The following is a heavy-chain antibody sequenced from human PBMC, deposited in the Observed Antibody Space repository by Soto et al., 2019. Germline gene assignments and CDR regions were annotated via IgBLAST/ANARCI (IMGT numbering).Heavy chain of an antibody. CDR1: GFTVSSNY. J-gene: IGHJ6*02. CDR2: IYSGGST. D-gene: IGHD6-13*01. V-gene: IGHV3-53*01. Sequence: GGSLRLSCAASGFTVSSNYMSWVRQAPGKGLEWVSVIYSGGSTYYADSVKGRFTISRDNSKNTLYLQMNSLRAEDTAVYYCARDSAAGTDGMDVWGQGTTVTVSS. CDR3: ARDSAAGTDGMDV.